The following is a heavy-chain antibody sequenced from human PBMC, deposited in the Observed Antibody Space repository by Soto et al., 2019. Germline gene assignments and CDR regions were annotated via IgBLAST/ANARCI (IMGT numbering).Heavy chain of an antibody. D-gene: IGHD1-26*01. V-gene: IGHV3-48*01. CDR1: GFDFNSYS. CDR2: INSGSTSA. J-gene: IGHJ4*02. Sequence: EVQLVESGGGLVQPGGSLRLSCVASGFDFNSYSMNWVRQAPGKGLEWISYINSGSTSAFYADSVKGRFTISRDNAKKSLYLQMTSLRAEDTAVYYCTSSASPDAYWGQGTLVTVSS. CDR3: TSSASPDAY.